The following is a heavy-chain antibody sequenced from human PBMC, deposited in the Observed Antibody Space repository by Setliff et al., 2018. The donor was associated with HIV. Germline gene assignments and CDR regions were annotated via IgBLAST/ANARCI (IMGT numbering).Heavy chain of an antibody. Sequence: SETLSLTCTVSGGSISSYYWSWIRQPPGKGLEWIGYIYYIGNTNYNPSLKGRVTLSVDTSKNQLSLKLSSVTAADTAVYYCARGVNFDYWGQGTQVTVSS. J-gene: IGHJ4*02. V-gene: IGHV4-59*01. CDR1: GGSISSYY. D-gene: IGHD3-3*01. CDR2: IYYIGNT. CDR3: ARGVNFDY.